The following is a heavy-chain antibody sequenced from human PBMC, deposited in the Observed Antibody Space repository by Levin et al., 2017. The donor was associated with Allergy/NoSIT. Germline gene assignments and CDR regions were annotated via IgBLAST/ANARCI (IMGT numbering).Heavy chain of an antibody. Sequence: GESLKISCKASGYTFTAYDVNWVRQAPGQGLEWMGWMNPNTGNTGYAQNFQGRVAMTRNTSTGTAYMELTSLRSEDTAMYYCARSLHYHGMDVWGQGTTVTVSS. CDR2: MNPNTGNT. V-gene: IGHV1-8*02. CDR3: ARSLHYHGMDV. CDR1: GYTFTAYD. J-gene: IGHJ6*01. D-gene: IGHD3-10*01.